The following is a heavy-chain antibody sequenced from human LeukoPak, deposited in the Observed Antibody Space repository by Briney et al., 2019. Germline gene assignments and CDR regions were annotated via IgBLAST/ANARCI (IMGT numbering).Heavy chain of an antibody. Sequence: PSETLSLTCTVSGGSISSYYWSWIRQPPGKGLEWIGYIYYSGSNNYNPSLKSRVTISVDTSKNQFSLKLSSVTAADTAVYYCARVPRSYYYYYMDVWGKGTTVTVSS. CDR1: GGSISSYY. CDR2: IYYSGSN. J-gene: IGHJ6*03. V-gene: IGHV4-59*01. CDR3: ARVPRSYYYYYMDV.